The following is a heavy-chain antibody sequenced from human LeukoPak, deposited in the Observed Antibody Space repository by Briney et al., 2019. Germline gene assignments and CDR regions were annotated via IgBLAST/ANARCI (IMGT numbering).Heavy chain of an antibody. D-gene: IGHD3-3*01. Sequence: GGSLRLSCAASGFTVSSNYMSWVRQAPGKGLEWVSVIYSGGSSYYADSVKGRFTISRDNSKNTLCLQMNSLRAEDTAVYYCARTPFSFVPHYYYGMDVWGQGTTVTVSS. CDR2: IYSGGSS. CDR1: GFTVSSNY. CDR3: ARTPFSFVPHYYYGMDV. V-gene: IGHV3-53*01. J-gene: IGHJ6*02.